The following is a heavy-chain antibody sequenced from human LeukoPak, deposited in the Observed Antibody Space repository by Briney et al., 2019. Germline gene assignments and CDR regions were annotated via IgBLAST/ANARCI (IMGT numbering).Heavy chain of an antibody. Sequence: SGTLSLTCAVYGGSFSGYYWSWIRQPPGKGLEWIGEINHSGSTNYNPSLKSRVTISVDTSKNQFSLKLSSVTAADTAVYYCARASITMVRGVIITSHFDYWGQGTLVTVSS. J-gene: IGHJ4*02. D-gene: IGHD3-10*01. CDR2: INHSGST. V-gene: IGHV4-34*01. CDR1: GGSFSGYY. CDR3: ARASITMVRGVIITSHFDY.